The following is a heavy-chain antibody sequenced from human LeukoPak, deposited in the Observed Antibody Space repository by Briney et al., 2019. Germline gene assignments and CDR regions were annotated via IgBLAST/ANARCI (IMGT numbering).Heavy chain of an antibody. CDR3: ARDYIAYDPLDY. CDR2: ISSRSTSI. J-gene: IGHJ4*02. V-gene: IGHV3-21*01. Sequence: PGGSLRLSCAASGFTFTTYDMNWVRQAPGKGLEWVSSISSRSTSIYYADSVKGRFTISRDNAKNSLYLQMNSLRAEDTAVYWCARDYIAYDPLDYWGQGTLVTVSS. CDR1: GFTFTTYD. D-gene: IGHD3-3*01.